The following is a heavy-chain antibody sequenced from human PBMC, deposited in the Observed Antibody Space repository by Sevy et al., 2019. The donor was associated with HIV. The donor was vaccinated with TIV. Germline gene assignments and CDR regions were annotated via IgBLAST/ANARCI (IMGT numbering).Heavy chain of an antibody. Sequence: ASVKVSCKASGGTFSSYAISWVRQAPGQGLEWMGGIIPIFGTANYAQKFQGRVTITADESTSTAYMELSSLRSEDTAVYYCARDPEGYYGSGSYRDYYYGMDVWGKGPRSPSPQ. CDR3: ARDPEGYYGSGSYRDYYYGMDV. V-gene: IGHV1-69*13. CDR1: GGTFSSYA. J-gene: IGHJ6*01. D-gene: IGHD3-10*01. CDR2: IIPIFGTA.